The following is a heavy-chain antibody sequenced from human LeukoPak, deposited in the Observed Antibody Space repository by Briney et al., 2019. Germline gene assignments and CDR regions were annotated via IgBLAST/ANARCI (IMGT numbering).Heavy chain of an antibody. Sequence: SETLSLTCTVSGGSISTYYWSWIRQSPGKGLEWIGYIYYSGSTSYNPSLKSRVTISIDTSKTQFSLKLSSVTAADTAVYYCARLPYYYDSSGYPPWGQGTLVTVSS. J-gene: IGHJ5*02. CDR2: IYYSGST. CDR3: ARLPYYYDSSGYPP. CDR1: GGSISTYY. D-gene: IGHD3-22*01. V-gene: IGHV4-59*01.